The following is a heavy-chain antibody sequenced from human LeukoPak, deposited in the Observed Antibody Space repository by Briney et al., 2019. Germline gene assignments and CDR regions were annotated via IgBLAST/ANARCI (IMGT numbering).Heavy chain of an antibody. CDR3: ASDPFNIAAHDAFNF. D-gene: IGHD2-21*01. V-gene: IGHV3-7*01. J-gene: IGHJ3*01. CDR2: INHDGSGK. CDR1: GFTFNTYW. Sequence: PGGSLRLSXVASGFTFNTYWMSWVRQAPGKGLEWVANINHDGSGKYYVDSVKGRLTISRDNAKNSLYLQMNSLRVEDTAVYYCASDPFNIAAHDAFNFWGQGTAVTVSS.